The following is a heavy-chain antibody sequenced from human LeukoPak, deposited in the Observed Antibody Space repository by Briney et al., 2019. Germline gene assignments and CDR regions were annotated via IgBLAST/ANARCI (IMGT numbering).Heavy chain of an antibody. D-gene: IGHD7-27*01. Sequence: GGSLRLSCTASGFTFSSYTMSWVRQAPGKGLKWVSTITTGGPNTYYADSVKGRFTVSRDDSKNTLYLQMNSLRTEDTAVYYCAKDGGLWVSAHWGDSWGRGTLVTVSS. J-gene: IGHJ4*02. CDR1: GFTFSSYT. CDR3: AKDGGLWVSAHWGDS. CDR2: ITTGGPNT. V-gene: IGHV3-23*01.